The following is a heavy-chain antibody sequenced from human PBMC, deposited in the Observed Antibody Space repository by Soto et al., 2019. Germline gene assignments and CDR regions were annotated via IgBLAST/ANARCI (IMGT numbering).Heavy chain of an antibody. V-gene: IGHV1-2*02. Sequence: QVQLVQSGAEVRKPGASVKVSCKVSGYPYTNSYMHWVRRAPGQGLEWMGWIHPNTGGTNYAQKFQGRVTMTRDTSVSTVYMELNRLTSDDTAIYFCASDFRTRGWFRQAGNFAMDVWGQGTTVTVS. J-gene: IGHJ6*02. CDR1: GYPYTNSY. D-gene: IGHD6-19*01. CDR2: IHPNTGGT. CDR3: ASDFRTRGWFRQAGNFAMDV.